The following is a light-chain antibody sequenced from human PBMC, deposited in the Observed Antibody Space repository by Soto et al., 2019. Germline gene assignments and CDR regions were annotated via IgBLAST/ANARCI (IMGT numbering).Light chain of an antibody. CDR1: QSVSSN. CDR3: HQYNDWPTWT. J-gene: IGKJ1*01. CDR2: GAA. V-gene: IGKV3-15*01. Sequence: EIVLTQSPGTLSLSPGERATLSCRASQSVSSNLAWYQQKPGQAPRLLIYGAATRATGIPARFSGSGSGTEFTLTISSLQSEDFAVYYCHQYNDWPTWTFGQGTKVEVK.